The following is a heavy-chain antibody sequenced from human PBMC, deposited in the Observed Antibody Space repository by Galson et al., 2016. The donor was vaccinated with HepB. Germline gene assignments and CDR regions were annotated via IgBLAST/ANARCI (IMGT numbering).Heavy chain of an antibody. Sequence: SLRLSCAASGFNFSTFTVNWVRQVPGKGLEWVSSISSSSLYIYYADSLRGRFTVSRDNSKNSLFLQMNSLGAEDTAIYYCARWSRGTGSSLDFWGQGTLDTVSS. CDR3: ARWSRGTGSSLDF. J-gene: IGHJ4*02. D-gene: IGHD3-10*01. V-gene: IGHV3-21*06. CDR2: ISSSSLYI. CDR1: GFNFSTFT.